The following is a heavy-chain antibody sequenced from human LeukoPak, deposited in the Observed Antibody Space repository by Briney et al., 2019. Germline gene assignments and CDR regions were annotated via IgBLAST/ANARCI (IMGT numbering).Heavy chain of an antibody. CDR3: AGGWGYCSGGSCYYEGPFDY. Sequence: GSLRLSCAASGFTFSSYAMSWVRQAPGKGLEWIGYIYYSGSTNYNPSLKSRVTISVDTSKNQFSLRLSSVTAADTAVYYCAGGWGYCSGGSCYYEGPFDYWGQGTLVTVSS. CDR2: IYYSGST. CDR1: GFTFSSYA. J-gene: IGHJ4*02. D-gene: IGHD2-15*01. V-gene: IGHV4-59*08.